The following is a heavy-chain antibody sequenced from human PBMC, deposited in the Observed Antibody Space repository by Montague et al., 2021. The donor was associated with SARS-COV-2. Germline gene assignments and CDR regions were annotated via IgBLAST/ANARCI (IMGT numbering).Heavy chain of an antibody. J-gene: IGHJ4*02. D-gene: IGHD3-9*01. CDR2: ISGSGGST. V-gene: IGHV3-23*01. CDR1: GSTFSSYA. CDR3: AKDFLAHDILTVYHY. Sequence: SLRLSCAASGSTFSSYAMRWVRQAPGKGLEWVSAISGSGGSTYYADSVKGRFTISRDNSKNTLYLQMNSLRAEDTAVYYCAKDFLAHDILTVYHYWGQGTLVTVSS.